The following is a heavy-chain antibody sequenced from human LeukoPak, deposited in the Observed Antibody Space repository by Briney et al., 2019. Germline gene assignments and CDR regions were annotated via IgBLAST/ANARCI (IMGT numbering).Heavy chain of an antibody. D-gene: IGHD6-13*01. Sequence: PSETLSLTCTVSGGSVSSGSYYWSWIRQPPGKGLEWIGEINHSGSTSYNPSLKSRVTISVDTSKNQFSLKLSSVTAADTAVYYCARGDIAATGTPFDNWGQGTLVTVSS. CDR3: ARGDIAATGTPFDN. V-gene: IGHV4-39*07. CDR2: INHSGST. J-gene: IGHJ4*02. CDR1: GGSVSSGSYY.